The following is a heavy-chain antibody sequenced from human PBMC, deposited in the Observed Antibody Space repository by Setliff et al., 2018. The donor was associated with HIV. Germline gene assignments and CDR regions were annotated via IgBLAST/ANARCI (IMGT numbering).Heavy chain of an antibody. CDR2: IYHSGST. V-gene: IGHV4-34*01. CDR1: GGSFSGYY. J-gene: IGHJ4*02. Sequence: SETLSLTCAVYGGSFSGYYWSWIRQPPGKGLEWIGSIYHSGSTYYNPSLKSRVTILVDTSKNQFSLKLSSVTAADTAVYYCARGYISGWYYFDYWGQGTLVTVSS. D-gene: IGHD6-19*01. CDR3: ARGYISGWYYFDY.